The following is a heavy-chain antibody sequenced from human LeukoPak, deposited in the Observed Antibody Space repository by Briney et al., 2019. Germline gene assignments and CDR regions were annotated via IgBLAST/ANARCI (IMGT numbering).Heavy chain of an antibody. J-gene: IGHJ6*02. D-gene: IGHD3-10*01. CDR2: ISGSGGST. V-gene: IGHV3-23*01. CDR3: AKAMVRGVIINLYYYYGMDV. CDR1: GFTFSSYA. Sequence: SGGSLRLSCAASGFTFSSYAMSWVRQAPGKGLEWVSAISGSGGSTYYADSVKGRFTISRDNSKNTLYLQMNSLRAEDTAVYYCAKAMVRGVIINLYYYYGMDVWGQGATVTVSS.